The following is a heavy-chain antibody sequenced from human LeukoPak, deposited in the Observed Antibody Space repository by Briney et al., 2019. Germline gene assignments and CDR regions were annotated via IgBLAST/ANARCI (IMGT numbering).Heavy chain of an antibody. CDR2: IHYSGTT. J-gene: IGHJ4*02. CDR1: ADSISSRY. V-gene: IGHV4-59*11. Sequence: SETLSLTCTVSADSISSRYCSWIRQPPGKGLEWIGYIHYSGTTNYNPSLKSRVTISVDTSKKQFSLKLKSVTAADTAVYYCAYLHYVSSGSNFDYWGQGTLVTVSS. D-gene: IGHD3-22*01. CDR3: AYLHYVSSGSNFDY.